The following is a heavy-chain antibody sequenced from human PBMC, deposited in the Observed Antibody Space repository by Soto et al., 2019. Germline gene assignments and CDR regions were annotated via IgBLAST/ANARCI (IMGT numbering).Heavy chain of an antibody. CDR2: INPNSGAT. Sequence: VASVKVSCKASGYTFTGYYVHWVRQAPGQGLEWMGWINPNSGATIYPQKFQGRVTMTRDTSISTAYMELNSLRFDDTAVYHCASTGSYGSGTSFRVDYWGQGTLVTVSS. D-gene: IGHD3-10*01. CDR1: GYTFTGYY. J-gene: IGHJ4*02. CDR3: ASTGSYGSGTSFRVDY. V-gene: IGHV1-2*02.